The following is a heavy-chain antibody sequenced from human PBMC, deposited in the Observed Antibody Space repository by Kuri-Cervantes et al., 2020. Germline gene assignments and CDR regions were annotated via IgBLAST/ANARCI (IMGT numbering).Heavy chain of an antibody. CDR1: GYSISSGYY. CDR2: IYHSGST. D-gene: IGHD3-10*01. CDR3: AGEVTNRGY. V-gene: IGHV4-38-2*02. J-gene: IGHJ4*02. Sequence: SETLSLTCTVSGYSISSGYYWGWIRQPPGKGLEWIGSIYHSGSTYYNPSLKSRVTISVDTSKHQFSLKLSSVTAADTAVYYCAGEVTNRGYWGQGTLVTVSS.